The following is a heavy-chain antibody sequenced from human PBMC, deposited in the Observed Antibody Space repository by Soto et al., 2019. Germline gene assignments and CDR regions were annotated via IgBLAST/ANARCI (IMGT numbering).Heavy chain of an antibody. CDR1: SGSISSSNW. CDR3: ARARYDFWSGTRGAFDI. V-gene: IGHV4-4*02. D-gene: IGHD3-3*01. J-gene: IGHJ3*02. CDR2: IYHSGST. Sequence: QVQLQESGPGLVKPSGTLSLTCAVSSGSISSSNWWSWVRQPPGKGMERIGEIYHSGSTNYTPSLKSRVTISVDKSKNQFSLKLSSVTAADTAVYYCARARYDFWSGTRGAFDIWGQGTMVTVSS.